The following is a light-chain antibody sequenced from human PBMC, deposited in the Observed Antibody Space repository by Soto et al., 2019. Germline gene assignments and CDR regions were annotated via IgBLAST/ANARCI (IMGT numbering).Light chain of an antibody. CDR2: EVT. V-gene: IGLV2-14*02. CDR3: SSYTSSSTYV. Sequence: QSVLTQPASVSGSPGQSITISCTGTSSDIGSYNLVSWYQQHPGKAPRLMISEVTKRPSGISNRFSGSKSGNTASLTISGLQAEDEADYYCSSYTSSSTYVFGTGTKVTVL. CDR1: SSDIGSYNL. J-gene: IGLJ1*01.